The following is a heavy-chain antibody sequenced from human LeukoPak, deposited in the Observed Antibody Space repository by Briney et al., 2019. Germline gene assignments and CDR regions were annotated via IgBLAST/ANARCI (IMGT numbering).Heavy chain of an antibody. D-gene: IGHD3-22*01. Sequence: PEGSLRLSCAASGFTVSSNYMSWVRQAPGKGLEWVSVIYSGGSTYYADSVKGRFTISRHNSKNTLYLQMNSLRAEDTAVYYCAGEGYYYDSSGYYYYYYGMDVWGQGTTVTVSS. V-gene: IGHV3-53*04. CDR3: AGEGYYYDSSGYYYYYYGMDV. CDR1: GFTVSSNY. J-gene: IGHJ6*02. CDR2: IYSGGST.